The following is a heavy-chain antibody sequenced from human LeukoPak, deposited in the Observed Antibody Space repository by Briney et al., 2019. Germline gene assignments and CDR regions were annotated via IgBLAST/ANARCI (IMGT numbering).Heavy chain of an antibody. V-gene: IGHV1-2*02. J-gene: IGHJ4*02. Sequence: ASVKVSCKASGGTFSSYAISWVRQAPGQGLEWMGWINPNSGGTNYAQKFQGRVTMTRDTSISTAYMELSRLRSDDTAVYYCARTAVAYYFDYWGQGTLVTVSS. D-gene: IGHD6-19*01. CDR2: INPNSGGT. CDR3: ARTAVAYYFDY. CDR1: GGTFSSYA.